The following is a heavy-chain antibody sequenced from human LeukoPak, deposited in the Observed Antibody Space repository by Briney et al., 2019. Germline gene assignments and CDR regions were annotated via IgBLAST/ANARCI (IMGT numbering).Heavy chain of an antibody. D-gene: IGHD4-17*01. V-gene: IGHV3-30*18. CDR3: AKRPSDYGDYVSYFDH. Sequence: GGSLRLSCGASGFSFISYGMHWVRQAPGKGLEWVGVISDDGRSKDYADSVKGRFTISRDNTKDTLYLQMNSLRAEDTAVYYCAKRPSDYGDYVSYFDHWGQGTLVTVSS. CDR2: ISDDGRSK. J-gene: IGHJ4*02. CDR1: GFSFISYG.